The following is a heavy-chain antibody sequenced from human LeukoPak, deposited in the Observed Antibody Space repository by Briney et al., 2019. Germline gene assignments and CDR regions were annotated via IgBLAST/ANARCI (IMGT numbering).Heavy chain of an antibody. Sequence: PGGSLRLSCAASGFTFSNAWMSWVRQAPGKGLEWVGRIKSKTDGGTTDYAAPVKGRFTISRDDSKNTLYLQMNSLKTEDTAVCYCTTDVVYYDSSGYYYEDFDYWGQGTLVTVSS. J-gene: IGHJ4*02. CDR1: GFTFSNAW. CDR3: TTDVVYYDSSGYYYEDFDY. D-gene: IGHD3-22*01. V-gene: IGHV3-15*01. CDR2: IKSKTDGGTT.